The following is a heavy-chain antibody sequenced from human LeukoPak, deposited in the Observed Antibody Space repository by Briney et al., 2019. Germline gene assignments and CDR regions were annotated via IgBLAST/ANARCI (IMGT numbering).Heavy chain of an antibody. V-gene: IGHV3-66*01. D-gene: IGHD4-23*01. J-gene: IGHJ6*02. Sequence: GGSLRLSCAASGFTVSSNYMSWVGQAPGKGLEWVSIIYRVGSTFYADSVEGRFTISRDNSKNTLYLQMNSLRVEDTAIYYCARDGGNNSWYGMDVWGQGTTVTVSS. CDR2: IYRVGST. CDR3: ARDGGNNSWYGMDV. CDR1: GFTVSSNY.